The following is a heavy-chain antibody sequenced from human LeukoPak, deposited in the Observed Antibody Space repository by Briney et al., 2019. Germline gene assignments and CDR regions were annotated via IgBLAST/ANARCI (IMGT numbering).Heavy chain of an antibody. V-gene: IGHV4-59*01. CDR1: GGSISSYY. D-gene: IGHD6-6*01. Sequence: PSETLSLXCTVSGGSISSYYWSWIRQPPGKGLEWIGYIYYSGSTNYNPSLKSRVTISVDTSKNQFSLKLSSVTAADTAVYYCASSEYSSSSPDYWGQGTLVTVSS. J-gene: IGHJ4*02. CDR3: ASSEYSSSSPDY. CDR2: IYYSGST.